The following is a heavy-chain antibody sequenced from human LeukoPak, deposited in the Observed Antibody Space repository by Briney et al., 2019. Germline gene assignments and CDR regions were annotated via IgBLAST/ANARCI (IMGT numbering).Heavy chain of an antibody. V-gene: IGHV1-2*02. D-gene: IGHD3-16*02. Sequence: ASVKVSCKASGYTFTGYYMHWVRQAPGQGLEWMGWINPNSGGTNYAQKFQGRVTMTRDTSISTAYMELSRLRSDDTAVYYCARSGSGYYDYVWGSYRYPTDFDYWGQGTLVTVSS. CDR1: GYTFTGYY. J-gene: IGHJ4*02. CDR3: ARSGSGYYDYVWGSYRYPTDFDY. CDR2: INPNSGGT.